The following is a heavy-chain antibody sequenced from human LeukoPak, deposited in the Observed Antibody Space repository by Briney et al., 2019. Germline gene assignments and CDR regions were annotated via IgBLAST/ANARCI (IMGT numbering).Heavy chain of an antibody. CDR3: ARGHGWFDP. CDR1: GFTFNGYG. V-gene: IGHV3-33*01. J-gene: IGHJ5*02. CDR2: IWYDGSNK. Sequence: GGSLRLSCAASGFTFNGYGMHWVRQTPGEGLEWVAFIWYDGSNKYYADSVKGRFTISRDNSKNTLYLQMNSLRAEDTAVYYCARGHGWFDPWGQGTLVTVSS.